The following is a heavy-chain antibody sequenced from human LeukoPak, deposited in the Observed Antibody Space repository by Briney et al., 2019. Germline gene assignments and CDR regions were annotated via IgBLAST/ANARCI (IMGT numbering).Heavy chain of an antibody. CDR3: ARDRYGPKGWFDP. CDR1: GYSISSGYY. J-gene: IGHJ5*02. Sequence: SETLSLTCTVSGYSISSGYYWGWIRQPPGKGLEWIGSIYHSGSTYYNPSLKSRVTMSVDTSKNQFSLKLSSVTAADTAVYYCARDRYGPKGWFDPWGQGTLVTVSS. D-gene: IGHD3-10*01. CDR2: IYHSGST. V-gene: IGHV4-38-2*02.